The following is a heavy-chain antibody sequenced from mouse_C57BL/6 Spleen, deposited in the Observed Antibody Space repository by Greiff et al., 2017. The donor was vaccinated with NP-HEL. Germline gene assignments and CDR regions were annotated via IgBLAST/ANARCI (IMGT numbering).Heavy chain of an antibody. J-gene: IGHJ2*01. V-gene: IGHV1-52*01. CDR2: IDPSDSET. CDR3: ARGYGNYPFDY. D-gene: IGHD2-10*02. CDR1: GYTFTSYW. Sequence: QVHVKQPGAELVRPGSSVKLSCKASGYTFTSYWMHWVKQRPIQGLEWIGNIDPSDSETHYNQKFKDKATLTVDKSSSTAYMQLSSLTSEDSAVYYCARGYGNYPFDYWGQGTTLTVSS.